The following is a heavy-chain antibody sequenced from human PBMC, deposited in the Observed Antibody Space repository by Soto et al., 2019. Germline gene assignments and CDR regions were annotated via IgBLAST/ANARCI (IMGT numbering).Heavy chain of an antibody. Sequence: ASVKVSCKASGYTFTSYYMHWVRQAPGQGLEWMGIINPSGGSTSYAQQFQGRVTMTRDTSTSTVYMELSSLRSEDTAAYYCARDTENSYGLDYWGQGTLVTVSS. CDR3: ARDTENSYGLDY. CDR1: GYTFTSYY. D-gene: IGHD5-18*01. CDR2: INPSGGST. J-gene: IGHJ4*02. V-gene: IGHV1-46*01.